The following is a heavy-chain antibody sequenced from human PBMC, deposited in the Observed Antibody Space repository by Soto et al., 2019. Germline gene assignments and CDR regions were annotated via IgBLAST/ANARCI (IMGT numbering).Heavy chain of an antibody. CDR2: INAGNGNT. Sequence: QVQLVQSGAEVKKPGASVKVSCKASGYTFTSYAMHWVRQAPGQRLEWMGWINAGNGNTKYSQKFQDRVTITRDTSASTAYMELSSLRSEATAVYYCARDVAAAGLDYWGQGTLVSVSS. D-gene: IGHD6-13*01. J-gene: IGHJ4*02. V-gene: IGHV1-3*01. CDR3: ARDVAAAGLDY. CDR1: GYTFTSYA.